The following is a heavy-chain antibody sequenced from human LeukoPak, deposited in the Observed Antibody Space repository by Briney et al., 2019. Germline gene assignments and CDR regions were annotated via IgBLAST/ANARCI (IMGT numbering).Heavy chain of an antibody. CDR3: AKEYSSGPRGYFDY. CDR1: GFTFLNYA. CDR2: ISGSGGST. J-gene: IGHJ4*02. Sequence: GGSLRLSCAASGFTFLNYAMSWVRQAPGKGLEWVSAISGSGGSTYYADSVKGRSTISRDNSKNTLYLHMNSLRAEDAAVYYCAKEYSSGPRGYFDYWGQGTLVTVSS. V-gene: IGHV3-23*01. D-gene: IGHD6-19*01.